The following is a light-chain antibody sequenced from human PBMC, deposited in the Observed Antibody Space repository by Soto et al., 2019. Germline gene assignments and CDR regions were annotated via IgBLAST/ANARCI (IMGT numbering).Light chain of an antibody. Sequence: DIQMTQSPSAMSASVGDRVTITCRASQGINNYVAWFQQRPGQVPKRLIYAGSTLQRGVPSRFSGGGSGTEFTLTISSLQPEDFATYYCLQHNVYPRTFGQGTKVEI. CDR1: QGINNY. J-gene: IGKJ1*01. CDR3: LQHNVYPRT. V-gene: IGKV1-17*03. CDR2: AGS.